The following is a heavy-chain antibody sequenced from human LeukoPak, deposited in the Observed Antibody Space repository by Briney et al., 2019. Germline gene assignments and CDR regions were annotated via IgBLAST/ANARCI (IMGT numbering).Heavy chain of an antibody. D-gene: IGHD2-2*01. Sequence: SETLSLTCTVSGGSISSYYWSWIRQPPGKGLEWIGYIYYSGNTNYNPSLKSRVTISLDTSKNQFSLKLSSVTAADTAVYYCARSYCSSTSCYRDAFDIWGQGTMVTASS. CDR1: GGSISSYY. J-gene: IGHJ3*02. CDR3: ARSYCSSTSCYRDAFDI. V-gene: IGHV4-59*08. CDR2: IYYSGNT.